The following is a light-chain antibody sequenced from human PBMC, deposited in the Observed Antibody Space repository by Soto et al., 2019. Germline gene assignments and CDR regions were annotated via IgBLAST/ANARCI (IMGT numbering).Light chain of an antibody. V-gene: IGKV3-20*01. CDR1: QSVSSSY. CDR3: QQYGSSLLLT. CDR2: GAS. Sequence: EIVSTQSPCTLSSAPGERATLACRASQSVSSSYLAWYQQKPGQAPRLLIYGASSRATGIPDRFSGSGSGTDFTLTISRLEPEDFAVYYCQQYGSSLLLTFGGGTKVEIK. J-gene: IGKJ4*01.